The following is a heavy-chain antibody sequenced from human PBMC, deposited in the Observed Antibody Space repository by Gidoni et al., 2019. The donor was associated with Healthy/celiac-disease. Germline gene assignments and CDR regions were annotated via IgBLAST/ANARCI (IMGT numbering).Heavy chain of an antibody. Sequence: QLQLQESGPGLVKPSETLSLTCTVSGGSIRSSSYYWGWIRQPPGKGLEWIGSIYYSGSTYYNPSLKSRVTISVDTSKNQFSLKLSSVTDADTAVYYGARLLQLWLQGGMDVWGQGTTVTVSS. V-gene: IGHV4-39*01. CDR1: GGSIRSSSYY. D-gene: IGHD5-18*01. CDR3: ARLLQLWLQGGMDV. CDR2: IYYSGST. J-gene: IGHJ6*02.